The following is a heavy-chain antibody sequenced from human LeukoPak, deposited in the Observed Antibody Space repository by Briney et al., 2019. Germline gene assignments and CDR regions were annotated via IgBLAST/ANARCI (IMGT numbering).Heavy chain of an antibody. D-gene: IGHD2-2*01. J-gene: IGHJ3*02. CDR3: ARDLRYCSSASCSENGAFDI. CDR1: GFTFSSYS. Sequence: GGSLRLSCAASGFTFSSYSMNWVRQAPGEGLEWVSSISSSGSFIYYADSVKGRFTISRDNARNSLFLQMNSLRAGDTAVYYCARDLRYCSSASCSENGAFDIWGQGTMVTVSS. CDR2: ISSSGSFI. V-gene: IGHV3-21*01.